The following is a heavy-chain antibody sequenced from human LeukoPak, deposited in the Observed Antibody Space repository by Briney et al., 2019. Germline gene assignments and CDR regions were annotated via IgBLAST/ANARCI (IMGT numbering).Heavy chain of an antibody. Sequence: GESLKISCKGSGYSFTSYWIGWVRQMPGKGLEWMGIIHPGDSDSRYSPSFQGQVTMSADKSISTVYLQWSSLKASDTAMYYCARGERYSSSSEYGMDVWGQGTTVTVSS. CDR1: GYSFTSYW. J-gene: IGHJ6*02. CDR2: IHPGDSDS. V-gene: IGHV5-51*01. D-gene: IGHD6-6*01. CDR3: ARGERYSSSSEYGMDV.